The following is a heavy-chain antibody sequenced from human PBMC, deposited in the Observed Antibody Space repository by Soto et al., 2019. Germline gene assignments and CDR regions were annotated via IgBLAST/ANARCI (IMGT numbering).Heavy chain of an antibody. V-gene: IGHV3-30-3*01. Sequence: GGSLRLSCAASGFTFSSYAMHWVRQAPGKGLEWVAVISYDGSNKYYADSVKGRFTISRDNSKNTLYLQMNSLRAEDTAVYYCARAYSYGSPADYWGQGTLVTVSS. J-gene: IGHJ4*02. CDR3: ARAYSYGSPADY. CDR1: GFTFSSYA. CDR2: ISYDGSNK. D-gene: IGHD5-18*01.